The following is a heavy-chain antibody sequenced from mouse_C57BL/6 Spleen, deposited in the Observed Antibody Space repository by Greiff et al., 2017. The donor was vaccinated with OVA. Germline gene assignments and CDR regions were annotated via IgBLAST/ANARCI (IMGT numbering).Heavy chain of an antibody. CDR2: IWTGGGT. D-gene: IGHD1-1*01. CDR1: GFSLTSYA. V-gene: IGHV2-9-1*01. J-gene: IGHJ1*03. CDR3: ARTDYGSVLYWYFDV. Sequence: VKLQESGPGLVAPSQSLSITCTVSGFSLTSYAISWVRQPPGKGLEWLGVIWTGGGTNYNSALKSRLSISKDNSKSQVFLKMNSLQTDDTARYYCARTDYGSVLYWYFDVWGTGTTVTVSS.